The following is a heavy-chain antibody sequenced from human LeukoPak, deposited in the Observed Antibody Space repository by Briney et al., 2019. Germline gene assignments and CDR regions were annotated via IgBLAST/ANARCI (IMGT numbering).Heavy chain of an antibody. CDR2: IKQDGSEK. CDR3: AREDWAVAGYFDY. D-gene: IGHD6-19*01. J-gene: IGHJ4*02. V-gene: IGHV3-7*01. CDR1: GFTFSSYW. Sequence: GGSLRLSCAASGFTFSSYWMSWVRQAPGKGLEWVANIKQDGSEKYYVDSVKGRFTISRDNAKNSLYLQMNSLRAEDTAVYYCAREDWAVAGYFDYWGQGTLVTVSS.